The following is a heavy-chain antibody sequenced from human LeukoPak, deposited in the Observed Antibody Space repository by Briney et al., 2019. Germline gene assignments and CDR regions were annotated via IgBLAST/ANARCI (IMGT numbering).Heavy chain of an antibody. CDR3: AKAELLDYFDY. CDR2: ISWNSGSI. J-gene: IGHJ4*02. CDR1: GFTFDDYA. V-gene: IGHV3-9*01. Sequence: TGRSLRLSCAASGFTFDDYAMHWVRQAPGKGLEWVSGISWNSGSIGYADSVKGRFTISGDNAKNSLCLQMNSLRAEDTALYYCAKAELLDYFDYWGQGTLVTVSS. D-gene: IGHD1-26*01.